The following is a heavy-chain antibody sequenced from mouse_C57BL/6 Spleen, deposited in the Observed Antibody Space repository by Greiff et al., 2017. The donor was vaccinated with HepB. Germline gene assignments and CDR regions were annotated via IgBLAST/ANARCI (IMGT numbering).Heavy chain of an antibody. J-gene: IGHJ4*01. V-gene: IGHV1-81*01. CDR3: ARIGGYYAMDY. CDR2: IYPRSGNT. Sequence: QVQLQQSGAELARPGASVKLSCKASGYTFTSYGISWVKQRTGQGLEWIGEIYPRSGNTYYNEKFKGKATLTADNSSSTAYMELRSLTSEDSAVYFCARIGGYYAMDYWGQGTSVTVSS. CDR1: GYTFTSYG.